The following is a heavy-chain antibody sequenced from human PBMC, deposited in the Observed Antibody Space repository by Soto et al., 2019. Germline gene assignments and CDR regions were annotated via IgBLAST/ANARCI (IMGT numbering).Heavy chain of an antibody. J-gene: IGHJ4*02. CDR2: IYPGDSDT. V-gene: IGHV5-51*01. Sequence: GESLKISCKGSGYTFSTYWIGWVRQMPGKGLEWMGIIYPGDSDTRYSPSFQGQVTISADKSISTAYLQWSSLKASDTAMYYCARTSGTNWALDLDYWGQGTLVTVSS. CDR3: ARTSGTNWALDLDY. CDR1: GYTFSTYW. D-gene: IGHD7-27*01.